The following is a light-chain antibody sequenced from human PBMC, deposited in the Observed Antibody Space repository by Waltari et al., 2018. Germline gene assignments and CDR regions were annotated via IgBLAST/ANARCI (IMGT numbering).Light chain of an antibody. V-gene: IGKV1-39*01. CDR1: QHVGTY. J-gene: IGKJ2*01. Sequence: DIQLTQSPSSLYESVGNRVTVHCRASQHVGTYLNWYQQQPGKAPKLQIYAASSLNTGVPSRFSGSGSGTEFSLTISSLQPEDFATYYCQQGYNSPPTFGQGTKLESK. CDR2: AAS. CDR3: QQGYNSPPT.